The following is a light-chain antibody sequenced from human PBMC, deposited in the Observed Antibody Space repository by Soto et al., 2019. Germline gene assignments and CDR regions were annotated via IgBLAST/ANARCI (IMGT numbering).Light chain of an antibody. CDR3: QQTYSSPWT. Sequence: IQLTQSPSSLSASVGDSVTITCRASQGISRYLSWYQQKPGRAPKLLIYDASTLESWVPSRFSGSGSGTEFTLTISSLQPEDFATYYCQQTYSSPWTFGQGTK. J-gene: IGKJ1*01. CDR2: DAS. V-gene: IGKV1-9*01. CDR1: QGISRY.